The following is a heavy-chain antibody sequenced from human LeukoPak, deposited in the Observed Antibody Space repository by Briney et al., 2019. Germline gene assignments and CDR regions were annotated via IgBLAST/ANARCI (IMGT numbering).Heavy chain of an antibody. Sequence: SETLSLTCTVSGGSISSCYWSWIRQPPGRALEWVGYIFYSGSTNYNPSLKSRVTILVDTSKNQFSLKLSSVTAADTAVYYCARHGQTAMVPIDYWGQGTLVTVSS. CDR3: ARHGQTAMVPIDY. CDR2: IFYSGST. J-gene: IGHJ4*02. D-gene: IGHD5-18*01. V-gene: IGHV4-59*08. CDR1: GGSISSCY.